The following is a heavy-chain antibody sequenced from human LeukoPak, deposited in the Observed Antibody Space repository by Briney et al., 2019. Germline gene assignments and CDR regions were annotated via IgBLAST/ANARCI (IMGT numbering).Heavy chain of an antibody. CDR3: ARVANWYSSSAYDDY. Sequence: GGSLRLSCAASGFTFSSYAMHWVRQAPGEGLEYVSAISSNGGSTYYANSVKGRFTISRDNSKNTLYLQMGSLRAEDMAVYYCARVANWYSSSAYDDYWGQGTLVTVSS. J-gene: IGHJ4*02. CDR1: GFTFSSYA. D-gene: IGHD6-6*01. V-gene: IGHV3-64*01. CDR2: ISSNGGST.